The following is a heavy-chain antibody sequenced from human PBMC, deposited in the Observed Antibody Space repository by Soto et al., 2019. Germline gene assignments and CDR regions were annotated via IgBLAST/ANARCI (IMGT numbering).Heavy chain of an antibody. V-gene: IGHV3-33*01. D-gene: IGHD1-26*01. CDR2: IWHDGSNK. CDR1: GFTFNNYG. J-gene: IGHJ4*02. Sequence: QVQLVESGGGVVQPGRSRRLSLAASGFTFNNYGMHGVRQAPGKGLEGVALIWHDGSNKVYADSVKGRFTISRDNSKNTLNLQMNSLRVEDTAVYYCTRAAIKGELLDYWGQGTQVTVSS. CDR3: TRAAIKGELLDY.